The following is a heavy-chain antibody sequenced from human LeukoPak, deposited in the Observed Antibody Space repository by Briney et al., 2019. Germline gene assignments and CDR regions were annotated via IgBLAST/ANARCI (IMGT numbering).Heavy chain of an antibody. Sequence: PSETLSLTCTVSGGSISSSSYYWSWSRQPAGKGLEWIGRIYTSGSTNYNPSLKSRVTISVDTSKNQFSLKLSSVTAADTAVYYCATFGGYNFDYWGQGTLVTVSS. CDR2: IYTSGST. J-gene: IGHJ4*02. CDR3: ATFGGYNFDY. V-gene: IGHV4-61*02. CDR1: GGSISSSSYY. D-gene: IGHD6-25*01.